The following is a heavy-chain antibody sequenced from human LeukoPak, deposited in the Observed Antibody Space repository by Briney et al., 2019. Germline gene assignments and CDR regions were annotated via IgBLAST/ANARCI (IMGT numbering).Heavy chain of an antibody. Sequence: GTLRLSCAASGFTFSNYSMSWIRQAPGKGLEWLSYIHSSGGTIYYADYVKGRFTIYRDNANNSLFLQMNSLRAEDTAVYYCARCVIAAAEDYWGQGTLVTVSS. D-gene: IGHD6-13*01. V-gene: IGHV3-11*01. J-gene: IGHJ4*02. CDR3: ARCVIAAAEDY. CDR1: GFTFSNYS. CDR2: IHSSGGTI.